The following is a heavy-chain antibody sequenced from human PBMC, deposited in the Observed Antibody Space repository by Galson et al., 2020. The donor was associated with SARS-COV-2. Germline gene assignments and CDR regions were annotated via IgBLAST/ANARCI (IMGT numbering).Heavy chain of an antibody. CDR1: GFTFSNYG. D-gene: IGHD1-26*01. V-gene: IGHV3-23*01. J-gene: IGHJ4*02. CDR3: AKEIGSHRYNFDN. CDR2: ISASGSNA. Sequence: GGSLRLSCTASGFTFSNYGMSWVRQAPGKGLEWVSSISASGSNADYADSVKGRFTLSRDNSKNTLYLQMNSLRAEDTAIFYCAKEIGSHRYNFDNWGQGTLVTVSS.